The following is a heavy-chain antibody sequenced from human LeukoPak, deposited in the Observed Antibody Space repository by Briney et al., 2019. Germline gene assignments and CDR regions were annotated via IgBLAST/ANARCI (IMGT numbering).Heavy chain of an antibody. CDR3: ARGWGIPAPISWFDP. J-gene: IGHJ5*02. V-gene: IGHV1-69*05. D-gene: IGHD2-2*01. Sequence: RASVKVSCKASGGSLSSNIIGWVRQAPDQGLEWMGGIVPIFGKTNYAQKFQGRVTITTDESSNTAFMELSSLRSDDTAIYYCARGWGIPAPISWFDPWGQGTLVTVSS. CDR2: IVPIFGKT. CDR1: GGSLSSNI.